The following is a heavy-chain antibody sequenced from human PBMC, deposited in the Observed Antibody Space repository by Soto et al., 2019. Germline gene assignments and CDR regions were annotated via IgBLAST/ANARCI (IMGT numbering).Heavy chain of an antibody. Sequence: QVQLQESGPGLVKPSGTLSLTCAVSGGSISSSNWWSWVRQPPGKGLEWIGEIYHSGSTNYNPSRKSRVTISVDKSKNQFSLKLSSVTAADTAVYYCARDRGDPLDIVLVPAAHYYYYGMDVWGQGTTVTVSS. CDR2: IYHSGST. J-gene: IGHJ6*02. CDR3: ARDRGDPLDIVLVPAAHYYYYGMDV. V-gene: IGHV4-4*02. D-gene: IGHD2-2*01. CDR1: GGSISSSNW.